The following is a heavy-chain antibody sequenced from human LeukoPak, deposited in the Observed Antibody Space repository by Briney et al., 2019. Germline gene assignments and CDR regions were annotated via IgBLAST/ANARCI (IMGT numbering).Heavy chain of an antibody. CDR1: GGSISSYY. D-gene: IGHD4-17*01. V-gene: IGHV4-59*08. J-gene: IGHJ4*02. Sequence: SETLSLTCTVSGGSISSYYWSWIRQPPGKGLEWIGYIYYSGSTNYNPSLKSRVTISVDTSKNQFSLKLSSVTAADTAVYYCARHLSHLLDYGDPYFDYWGQGTLVTVSS. CDR3: ARHLSHLLDYGDPYFDY. CDR2: IYYSGST.